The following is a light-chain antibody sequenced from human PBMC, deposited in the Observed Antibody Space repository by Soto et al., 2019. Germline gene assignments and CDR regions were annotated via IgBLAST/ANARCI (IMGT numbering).Light chain of an antibody. CDR3: MQGTHWPPT. CDR2: KAS. J-gene: IGKJ1*01. V-gene: IGKV2-30*01. CDR1: RSLVYSDGNAY. Sequence: DVVMTQSPLSLPVTLGQPASISCRSSRSLVYSDGNAYLNWFHQRPGQSPRRLIYKASNRDSGVPXXXXXXXXXXXXXXHINRVEAEXXGVYYCMQGTHWPPTFGRGTRVEIE.